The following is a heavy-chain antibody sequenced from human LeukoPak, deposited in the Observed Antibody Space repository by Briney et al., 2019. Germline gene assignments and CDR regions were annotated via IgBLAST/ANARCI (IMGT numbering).Heavy chain of an antibody. V-gene: IGHV4-34*01. CDR2: INHSGST. CDR3: ARGTGSPDY. J-gene: IGHJ4*02. Sequence: SETLSLTCAVYGGSFSGYYWSWIRQPPGKGLEWIGEINHSGSTNYNPPLKSRVTISVDTSKNQFSLKLSSVTAADTAVYYCARGTGSPDYWGQGTLVTVSS. CDR1: GGSFSGYY.